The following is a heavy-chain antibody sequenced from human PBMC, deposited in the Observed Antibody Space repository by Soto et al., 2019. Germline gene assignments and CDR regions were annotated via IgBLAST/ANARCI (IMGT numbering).Heavy chain of an antibody. CDR3: AREDDGGDRDYYGLDV. CDR2: IHYSGSI. D-gene: IGHD2-21*02. J-gene: IGHJ6*02. Sequence: SETLSLTCTVSGGSISYEYFHWTWIRQSPGKGLEWIGYIHYSGSIIYNPSFKSRVTISVDTSKNQFSLQLSSVTAADTAVYFCAREDDGGDRDYYGLDVWGQGTTVTVS. CDR1: GGSISYEYFH. V-gene: IGHV4-30-4*08.